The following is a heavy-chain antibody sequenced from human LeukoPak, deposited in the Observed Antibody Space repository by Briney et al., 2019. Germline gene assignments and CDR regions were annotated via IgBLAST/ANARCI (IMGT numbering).Heavy chain of an antibody. V-gene: IGHV3-9*01. CDR2: ISWNSGSI. J-gene: IGHJ4*02. CDR1: GFTFDDYA. D-gene: IGHD3-10*01. CDR3: AKVPSKGFGELLPAYFDY. Sequence: PGRSLRLSCAASGFTFDDYAMHWIRQAPGKGLEWVSGISWNSGSIGYADSVKGRFTISRDNAKNSLYLQMNSLRAEDTALYYCAKVPSKGFGELLPAYFDYWGQGTLVTVSS.